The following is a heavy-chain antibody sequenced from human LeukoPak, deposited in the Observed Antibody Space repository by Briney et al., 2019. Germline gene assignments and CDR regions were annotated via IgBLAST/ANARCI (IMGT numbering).Heavy chain of an antibody. J-gene: IGHJ6*02. CDR2: TYYRSKWYN. Sequence: QTLSLTCAISGDSVSSNSAAWNWIRQSPSRGLEWLGRTYYRSKWYNDYAVSVKSRITINPDTSKNQFSLQLNSVTPEDTAVYYCARGLSSSWYQPDYYYGMDVWGQGTTVTVSS. CDR1: GDSVSSNSAA. V-gene: IGHV6-1*01. CDR3: ARGLSSSWYQPDYYYGMDV. D-gene: IGHD6-13*01.